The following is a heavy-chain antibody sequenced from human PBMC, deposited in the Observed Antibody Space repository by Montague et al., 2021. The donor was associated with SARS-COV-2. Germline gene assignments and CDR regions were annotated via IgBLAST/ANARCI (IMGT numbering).Heavy chain of an antibody. D-gene: IGHD1-26*01. V-gene: IGHV4-34*01. CDR1: GGSFSGYY. Sequence: SETLSLTCAVYGGSFSGYYRSWIRQPPGKGLEWIGEINHSGSTNYNPSLKSRVTISVDTSKNQFSLKLSSVTAADTAVYYCAREGAVVGAWRTFDIWGQGTMVTVSS. CDR2: INHSGST. CDR3: AREGAVVGAWRTFDI. J-gene: IGHJ3*02.